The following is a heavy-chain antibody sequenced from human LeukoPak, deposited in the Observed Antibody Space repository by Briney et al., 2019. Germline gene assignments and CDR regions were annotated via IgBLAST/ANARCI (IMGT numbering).Heavy chain of an antibody. D-gene: IGHD3-10*01. V-gene: IGHV1-8*01. CDR2: MNPTSGHT. CDR1: GYTFTSYD. Sequence: ASVKVSCKASGYTFTSYDINWVRQATGQGLEWMGWMNPTSGHTGYAQKFQGSVTMTRDTSISTAYMELNSLTSEDTAVYYCARSPVGVRKKHDFWGQGTLVTVSS. CDR3: ARSPVGVRKKHDF. J-gene: IGHJ4*02.